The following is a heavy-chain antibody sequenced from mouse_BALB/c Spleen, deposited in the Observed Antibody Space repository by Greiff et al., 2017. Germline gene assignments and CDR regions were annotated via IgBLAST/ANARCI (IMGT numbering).Heavy chain of an antibody. J-gene: IGHJ4*01. CDR1: GFTFSSYA. V-gene: IGHV5-9-3*01. Sequence: DVQLVESGGGLVKPGGSLKLSCAASGFTFSSYAMSWVRQTPEKRLEWVATISSGGSYTYYPDSVKGRFTISRDNAKNTLYLQMSSLRSEDTAMYYCARKDYDYAMDYWGQGTSVTVSS. CDR2: ISSGGSYT. CDR3: ARKDYDYAMDY. D-gene: IGHD2-4*01.